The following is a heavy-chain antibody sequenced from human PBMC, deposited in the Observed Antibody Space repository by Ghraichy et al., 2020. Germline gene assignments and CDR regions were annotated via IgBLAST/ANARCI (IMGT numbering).Heavy chain of an antibody. CDR1: GGSISSSSYY. Sequence: SETLSLTCTVSGGSISSSSYYWGWIRQPPGKGLEWIGSIYYSGSTYYNPSLKSRVTISVDTSKNQFSLKLSSVTAADTAVYYCARHEGADDDGPEVWGQGTLVTVSS. V-gene: IGHV4-39*01. CDR3: ARHEGADDDGPEV. CDR2: IYYSGST. D-gene: IGHD3-16*01. J-gene: IGHJ4*02.